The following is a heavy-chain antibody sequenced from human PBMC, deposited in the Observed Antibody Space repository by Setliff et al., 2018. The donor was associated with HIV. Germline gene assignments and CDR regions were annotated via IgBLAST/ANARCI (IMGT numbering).Heavy chain of an antibody. CDR3: ARQTHYYDNSGHNWFDP. CDR2: INTSGTT. CDR1: GGSISSYY. D-gene: IGHD3-22*01. J-gene: IGHJ5*02. V-gene: IGHV4-4*09. Sequence: PSETLSLTCTVSGGSISSYYWSWIRQPPGKGLEWIGYINTSGTTNYNPSLKSRVTISVDTSKNQFSLKLSSVTAADTAVYFCARQTHYYDNSGHNWFDPWGLGTLVTVSS.